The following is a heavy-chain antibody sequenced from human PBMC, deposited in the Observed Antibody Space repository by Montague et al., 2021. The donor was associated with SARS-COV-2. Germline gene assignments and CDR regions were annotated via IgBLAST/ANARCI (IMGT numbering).Heavy chain of an antibody. V-gene: IGHV4-59*08. Sequence: SETLSLTCTVSDGSIRNYYWNWMRQTPGKGLEWIGYMHDSGTANYNPSLRSRVTLMVDASRNQFSLELSSVTAADTAMYYCTRLPRGSGTWGYFDYWAQGTLVTVSS. J-gene: IGHJ4*02. CDR1: DGSIRNYY. CDR2: MHDSGTA. D-gene: IGHD3-10*01. CDR3: TRLPRGSGTWGYFDY.